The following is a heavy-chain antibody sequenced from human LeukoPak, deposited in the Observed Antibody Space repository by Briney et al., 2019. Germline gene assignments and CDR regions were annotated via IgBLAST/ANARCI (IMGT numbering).Heavy chain of an antibody. V-gene: IGHV1-69*13. J-gene: IGHJ4*02. CDR2: IIPIFGTA. CDR3: ARGGQYSGYDYDY. Sequence: ASVKVSCKASGGTFSSYAISWVRQAPGQGLEWMGGIIPIFGTANYAQRFQGRGTITADESTSTAYMELSSLRSEDTAVYYCARGGQYSGYDYDYWGQGTLVTVSS. D-gene: IGHD5-12*01. CDR1: GGTFSSYA.